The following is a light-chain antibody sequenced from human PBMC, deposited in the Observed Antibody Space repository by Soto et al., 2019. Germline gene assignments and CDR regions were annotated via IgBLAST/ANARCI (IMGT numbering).Light chain of an antibody. CDR3: QQYNNWPLWT. CDR2: RSS. J-gene: IGKJ1*01. Sequence: DTVMTQSPVTLSVSPGERATLSCRASQSIGSNLAWYQQKPGQAPRLLIYRSSTRATGVPARFSGSGSGTEFTLTINSLQSEDFAVYFCQQYNNWPLWTFGQGTKVEIK. CDR1: QSIGSN. V-gene: IGKV3-15*01.